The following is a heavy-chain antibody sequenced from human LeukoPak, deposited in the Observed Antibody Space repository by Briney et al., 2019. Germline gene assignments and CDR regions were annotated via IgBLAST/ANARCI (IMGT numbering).Heavy chain of an antibody. Sequence: PSGTLSLTCAVSGGSISSSNWWSWVRQPPGKGLEWIGEIYHSGSTNYNPSLKSRVTMSVDTSKNQFSLKLSSVTAADTAVYYCARDSSGWYRWFDPWGQGTLVTVSS. J-gene: IGHJ5*02. CDR3: ARDSSGWYRWFDP. D-gene: IGHD6-19*01. V-gene: IGHV4-4*02. CDR1: GGSISSSNW. CDR2: IYHSGST.